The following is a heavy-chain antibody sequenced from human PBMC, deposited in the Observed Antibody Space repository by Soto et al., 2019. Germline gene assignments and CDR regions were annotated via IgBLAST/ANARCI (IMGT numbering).Heavy chain of an antibody. V-gene: IGHV1-69*13. CDR3: AGSFKSGSGTFHDFDI. D-gene: IGHD3-10*01. J-gene: IGHJ3*02. Sequence: GASVKVSCKASGGTFSSYAISWVRQAPGQGLEWMGGIIPIFGTTNYAEKFRGRVSITADESTSTAYVELSSLRSEDTAVYYCAGSFKSGSGTFHDFDIWGQGTMVTVS. CDR2: IIPIFGTT. CDR1: GGTFSSYA.